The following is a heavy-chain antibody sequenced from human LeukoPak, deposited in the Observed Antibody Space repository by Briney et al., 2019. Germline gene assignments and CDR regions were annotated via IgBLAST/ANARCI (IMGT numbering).Heavy chain of an antibody. Sequence: ASVKVSCKASGYTFTSYDINWVRQATGQGLEWMGWMNPNSGNTGYAQKFQGRVTMTRNTSISTAYMELGSLRSEGTAVYYCARGKSNIDYYYYGMDVWGQGTTVTVSS. CDR1: GYTFTSYD. CDR3: ARGKSNIDYYYYGMDV. J-gene: IGHJ6*02. V-gene: IGHV1-8*01. CDR2: MNPNSGNT.